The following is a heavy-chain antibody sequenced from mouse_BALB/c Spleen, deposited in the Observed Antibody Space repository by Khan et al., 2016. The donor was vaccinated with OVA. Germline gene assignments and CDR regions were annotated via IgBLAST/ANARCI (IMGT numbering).Heavy chain of an antibody. CDR2: IWAGGST. D-gene: IGHD1-3*01. V-gene: IGHV2-9*02. J-gene: IGHJ2*01. Sequence: QVQLKESGPGLVAPSQSLSITCTVSGFSLTSYGVHWVRQPPGKGLEWLGVIWAGGSTPSNSALMSRLSISTDNSKSQVFLKMNRLQTDDTATYYGARLEDIWGQGTTLTVSS. CDR3: ARLEDI. CDR1: GFSLTSYG.